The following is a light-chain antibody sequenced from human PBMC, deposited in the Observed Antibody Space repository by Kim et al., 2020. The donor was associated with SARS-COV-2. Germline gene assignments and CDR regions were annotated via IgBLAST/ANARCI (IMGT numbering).Light chain of an antibody. Sequence: QRVNICCTGSSSNIGAGYDVHWYQQLPGTAPKLLIYGNSNRPSGVPDRFSGSKSGTSASLAITGLQAEDEADYYCQSYDSSLSGWVFGGGTQLTVL. J-gene: IGLJ3*02. CDR2: GNS. V-gene: IGLV1-40*01. CDR1: SSNIGAGYD. CDR3: QSYDSSLSGWV.